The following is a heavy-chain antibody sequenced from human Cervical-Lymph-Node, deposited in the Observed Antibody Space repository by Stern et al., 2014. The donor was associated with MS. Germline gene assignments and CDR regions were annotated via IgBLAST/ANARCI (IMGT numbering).Heavy chain of an antibody. Sequence: VQLEESGAEVKKPGASVKLSCKASGFTFTSYDMNWVRQAPGQRLEWMGWIDVDKGKTEYAQNFQGRITITRDRDANTAYLDLTTLTSEDTAVYYCARTGGWYYGLDVWGQGSTVIVSS. CDR2: IDVDKGKT. V-gene: IGHV1-3*01. J-gene: IGHJ6*02. D-gene: IGHD4-23*01. CDR1: GFTFTSYD. CDR3: ARTGGWYYGLDV.